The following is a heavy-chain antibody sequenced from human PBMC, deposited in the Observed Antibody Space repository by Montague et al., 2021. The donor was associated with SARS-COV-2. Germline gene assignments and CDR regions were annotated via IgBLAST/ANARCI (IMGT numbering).Heavy chain of an antibody. Sequence: SLRLSCAASGFTFSSYAMHWVRQAPGKGLDWVAVISYDGSNKYYADSVKGRFTISRDNSKNTLYLQMNSPRAEDTAVYYCARDGGGYSDYWGQGTLVTVSS. CDR1: GFTFSSYA. CDR3: ARDGGGYSDY. CDR2: ISYDGSNK. D-gene: IGHD5-12*01. J-gene: IGHJ4*02. V-gene: IGHV3-30-3*01.